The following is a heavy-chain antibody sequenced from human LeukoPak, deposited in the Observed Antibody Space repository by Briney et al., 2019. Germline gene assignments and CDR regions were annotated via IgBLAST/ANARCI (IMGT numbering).Heavy chain of an antibody. V-gene: IGHV1-69*04. Sequence: SVKVSCKASGGTFSSYAISWVRQAPGQGLEWMGRIIPSLGIANYAQKCQGRVTITADKSTSTAYMELSSLRSEDTAVYYCARVGATWNYWGQGTLVTVSS. D-gene: IGHD1-26*01. CDR3: ARVGATWNY. CDR2: IIPSLGIA. CDR1: GGTFSSYA. J-gene: IGHJ4*02.